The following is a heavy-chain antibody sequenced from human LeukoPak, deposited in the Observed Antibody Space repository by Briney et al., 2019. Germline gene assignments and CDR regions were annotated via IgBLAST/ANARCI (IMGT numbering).Heavy chain of an antibody. CDR2: IYYSGST. D-gene: IGHD4-17*01. J-gene: IGHJ4*02. CDR1: GGSISSSSYY. CDR3: ARHPMTTVTRAPGADFDY. V-gene: IGHV4-39*01. Sequence: SETLSLTCTVSGGSISSSSYYWGWIRQPPGKGLEWIGSIYYSGSTYYNPSLKSRVTISVDTSKNQFYLKLSSVTAADTAVYYCARHPMTTVTRAPGADFDYWGQGTLVTVSS.